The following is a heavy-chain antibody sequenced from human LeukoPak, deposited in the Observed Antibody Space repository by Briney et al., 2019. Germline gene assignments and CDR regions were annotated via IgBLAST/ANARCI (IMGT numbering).Heavy chain of an antibody. CDR1: GYTFTSYD. CDR3: ARGERYFDWLPNYYYYYMDV. D-gene: IGHD3-9*01. V-gene: IGHV1-8*03. CDR2: MNPNSGNT. J-gene: IGHJ6*03. Sequence: ASVKVSCKASGYTFTSYDINWVRQATGQGLEWMGWMNPNSGNTGYAQKFQGRVTITRNTSISTAYMELSSLRSEDTAVYYCARGERYFDWLPNYYYYYMDVWGKGTTVTVSS.